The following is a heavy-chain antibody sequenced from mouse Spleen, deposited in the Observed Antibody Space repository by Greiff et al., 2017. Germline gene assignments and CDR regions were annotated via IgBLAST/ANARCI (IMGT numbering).Heavy chain of an antibody. J-gene: IGHJ4*01. CDR3: ARQGLYGYDAMDY. V-gene: IGHV5-17*03. CDR2: ISSGSSTI. Sequence: EVKLMESGGGLVKPGGSLKLSCAASGFTFSDYGMHWVRQAPEKGLEWVAYISSGSSTIYYADTVKGRFTISRDNAKNTLYLQMSRLKSEDTAMYYCARQGLYGYDAMDYWGQGTSVTVSS. CDR1: GFTFSDYG. D-gene: IGHD1-2*01.